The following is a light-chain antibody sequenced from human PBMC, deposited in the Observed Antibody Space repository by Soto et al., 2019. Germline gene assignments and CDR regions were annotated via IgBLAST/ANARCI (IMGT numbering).Light chain of an antibody. V-gene: IGKV3-20*01. J-gene: IGKJ2*03. CDR2: GAS. CDR1: QSVSSSY. Sequence: EIVLTQSPGTLSLSPGERATLSCRASQSVSSSYLAWYQQKPGQAPRLLIYGASSRATGIPDRFSGSGSGTDFTLTISCLEPEDFAVYYCQQYGSSPCFGQGTKLEIK. CDR3: QQYGSSPC.